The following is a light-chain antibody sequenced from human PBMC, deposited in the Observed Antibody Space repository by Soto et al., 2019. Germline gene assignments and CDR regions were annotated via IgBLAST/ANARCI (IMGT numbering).Light chain of an antibody. J-gene: IGLJ1*01. Sequence: QSVLSQPPSTSGTPGQSVTISCSGSSSNIGSNPVNWYQQVPGAAPKLLIYNNDKRPSGVPDRFSGSKSGTSASLTSRGLQSEDEADYCCAAWDDRLKTYVFGTGTKVTVL. CDR1: SSNIGSNP. V-gene: IGLV1-44*01. CDR3: AAWDDRLKTYV. CDR2: NND.